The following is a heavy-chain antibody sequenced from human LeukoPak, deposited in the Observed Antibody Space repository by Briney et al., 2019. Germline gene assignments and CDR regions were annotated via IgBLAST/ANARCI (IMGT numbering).Heavy chain of an antibody. V-gene: IGHV3-30-3*01. Sequence: PGGSPRLSCAASGFTFSSYAMHWVRQAPGKGLEWVAVISYDGSNKYYADSVKGRFTISRDNSKNTLYLQMNSLRAEDTAVYYCTLPGYYYYGMDVWGQGTTVTVSS. J-gene: IGHJ6*02. CDR3: TLPGYYYYGMDV. CDR1: GFTFSSYA. CDR2: ISYDGSNK.